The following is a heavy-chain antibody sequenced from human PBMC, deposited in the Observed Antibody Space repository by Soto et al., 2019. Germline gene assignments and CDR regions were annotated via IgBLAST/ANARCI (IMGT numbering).Heavy chain of an antibody. CDR2: IYYSGST. Sequence: SETLSLTCTVSGGSISSYYWSWIRQPPGKGLEWIGYIYYSGSTNYNPSLKSRVTISVDTSKNQFSLKLSSVTAADTAVYYCARGGYYDSSVALFDYWGQGTLVTVS. J-gene: IGHJ4*02. CDR3: ARGGYYDSSVALFDY. V-gene: IGHV4-59*01. D-gene: IGHD3-22*01. CDR1: GGSISSYY.